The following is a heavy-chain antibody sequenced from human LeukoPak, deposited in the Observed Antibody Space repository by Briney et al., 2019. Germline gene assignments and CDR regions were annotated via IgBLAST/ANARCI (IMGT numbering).Heavy chain of an antibody. D-gene: IGHD3-22*01. V-gene: IGHV1-69*01. CDR3: ARDGPYNYYDSSGYYSSLDY. CDR1: GGTFSSYA. Sequence: SVKVSCKASGGTFSSYAISWVRQAPGQGVEWMGGIIPIFGTANYAQKFQGRVTITADESTSTAYMELNSLRSEDTAVYYCARDGPYNYYDSSGYYSSLDYWGQGTLVTVSS. CDR2: IIPIFGTA. J-gene: IGHJ4*02.